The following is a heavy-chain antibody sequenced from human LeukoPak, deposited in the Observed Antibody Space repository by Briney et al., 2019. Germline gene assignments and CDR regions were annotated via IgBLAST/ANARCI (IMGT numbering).Heavy chain of an antibody. CDR2: IISSGSTI. Sequence: GGALRLSCAASGFTFSDYYMSWIRQAPGKGLEWVSYIISSGSTIYYAHSVKSRCTTSRENAKNSRYMQMNSVRAEETAVYYSARVCEGSSFSDTWGQGTLVTVSS. V-gene: IGHV3-11*01. CDR1: GFTFSDYY. J-gene: IGHJ5*02. D-gene: IGHD2-21*01. CDR3: ARVCEGSSFSDT.